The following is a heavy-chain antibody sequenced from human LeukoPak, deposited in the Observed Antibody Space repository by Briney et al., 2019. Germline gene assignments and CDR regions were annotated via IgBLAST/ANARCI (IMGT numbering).Heavy chain of an antibody. CDR2: VRQDGSEK. CDR1: GFTFSSYA. CDR3: ARGIDWYEF. J-gene: IGHJ4*02. V-gene: IGHV3-7*01. Sequence: GGSLRLSCAASGFTFSSYAMSWVRQAPGRGLEWVANVRQDGSEKHYVDSVKGRFTISRDNARNSLHLQMNSLTAEDTAVYYCARGIDWYEFWGQGTLVTVSS. D-gene: IGHD3-9*01.